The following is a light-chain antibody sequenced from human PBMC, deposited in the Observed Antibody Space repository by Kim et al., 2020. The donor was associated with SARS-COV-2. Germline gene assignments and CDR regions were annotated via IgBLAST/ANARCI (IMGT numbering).Light chain of an antibody. CDR3: QVWDGSSDHWV. CDR1: NLGSKG. V-gene: IGLV3-21*04. J-gene: IGLJ3*02. CDR2: FDR. Sequence: APGKAAQITCGGNNLGSKGVHWYQQKPGQAPVLVISFDRDRPSGIPERFSGSNPGTTATLTISRVEAWDEADYYCQVWDGSSDHWVFGGGTKLTVL.